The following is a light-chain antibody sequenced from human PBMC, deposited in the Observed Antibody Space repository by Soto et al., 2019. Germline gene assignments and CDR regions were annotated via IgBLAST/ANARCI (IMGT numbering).Light chain of an antibody. CDR2: GNS. Sequence: QAVVTQPPSVSGAPGQRVTISCTGSSSKIGAGYDVQWYQQLPGTAPKLLIYGNSNRPSGVPDRFSGSKSGTSASLAITGLQAEDEADYYCQSYDSSLSGGVFGGGTKLTVL. V-gene: IGLV1-40*01. J-gene: IGLJ3*02. CDR1: SSKIGAGYD. CDR3: QSYDSSLSGGV.